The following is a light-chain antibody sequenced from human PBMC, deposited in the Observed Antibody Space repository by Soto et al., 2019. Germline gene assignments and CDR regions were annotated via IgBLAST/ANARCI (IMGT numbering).Light chain of an antibody. CDR2: DAS. Sequence: VLTQSPDTLSLSPGERATLSCRATETVGSNLAWFQQKPGQTPRLLIYDASTRVTGIPARFRGSGYGRDFTLTISSLEPEDFVVYYGQQRSVWPPLNFGGGTKVEIK. J-gene: IGKJ4*01. CDR1: ETVGSN. V-gene: IGKV3-11*02. CDR3: QQRSVWPPLN.